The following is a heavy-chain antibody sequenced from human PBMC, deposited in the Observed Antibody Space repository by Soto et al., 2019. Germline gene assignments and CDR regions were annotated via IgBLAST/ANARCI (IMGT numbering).Heavy chain of an antibody. D-gene: IGHD5-12*01. CDR3: ARCGYSGYPSCPFDY. J-gene: IGHJ4*02. CDR2: INSDGSST. Sequence: PGGSLRLSCAASGFTFSSYWMHWVRQAPGKGLVWVSRINSDGSSTSYADSVKGRFTISRDNAKNTLYLQMNSLRAEDTAVYYCARCGYSGYPSCPFDYWGQGTLVTVSS. CDR1: GFTFSSYW. V-gene: IGHV3-74*01.